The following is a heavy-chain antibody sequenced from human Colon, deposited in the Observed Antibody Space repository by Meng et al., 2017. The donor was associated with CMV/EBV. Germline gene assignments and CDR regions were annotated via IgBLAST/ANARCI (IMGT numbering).Heavy chain of an antibody. CDR1: GYIFTSYG. CDR2: CSAYNGNT. D-gene: IGHD3-16*01. CDR3: ARDRGGAPFDY. Sequence: QVQLVQSGAEVKKPGALLKVSCKASGYIFTSYGISCVRQAPGQGRGWMGWCSAYNGNTNYAQKRQGRVTMTTDTSTITAYMELRSLRSDDTAVYYCARDRGGAPFDYWGQGTLVTVSS. J-gene: IGHJ4*02. V-gene: IGHV1-18*01.